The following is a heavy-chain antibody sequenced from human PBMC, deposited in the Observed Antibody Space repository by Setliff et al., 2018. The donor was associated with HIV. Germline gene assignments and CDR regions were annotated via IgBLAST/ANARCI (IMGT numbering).Heavy chain of an antibody. D-gene: IGHD3-9*01. CDR1: GFTFSSYP. V-gene: IGHV3-30*04. Sequence: GGSLRLSCAASGFTFSSYPMHWARQAPGKGLEWVAVVSYDGGEEHYADSVKGRFTISRDNSKNTLYLQMNSLRPEDTAVYYCARDQIAGLIIYYYYYSMDVWGQGTSVTVSS. CDR3: ARDQIAGLIIYYYYYSMDV. J-gene: IGHJ6*02. CDR2: VSYDGGEE.